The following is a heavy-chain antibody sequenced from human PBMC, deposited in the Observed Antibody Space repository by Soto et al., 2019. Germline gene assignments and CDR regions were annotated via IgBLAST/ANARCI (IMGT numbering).Heavy chain of an antibody. V-gene: IGHV3-30*03. CDR1: GFTFSSYG. CDR3: ATLSFDPIVVVINTEDY. D-gene: IGHD3-22*01. Sequence: QVQLVESGGGVVQPGRSLRLSCAASGFTFSSYGMHWVRQAPGKGLEWVAVISYDGSNKYYADSVKGRFTISRDNSKNTLYLQMNSLRAEDTAVYYCATLSFDPIVVVINTEDYWGQGTRVTVSS. J-gene: IGHJ4*02. CDR2: ISYDGSNK.